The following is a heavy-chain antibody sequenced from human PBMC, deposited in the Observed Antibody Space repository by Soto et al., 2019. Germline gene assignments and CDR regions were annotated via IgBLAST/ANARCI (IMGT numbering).Heavy chain of an antibody. Sequence: SETLSLTCTVSGGSISSYYWSWIRQPPGKGLEWIGYISHSGITNYNPSLKSRVIISVDTSKNQFSLNLSSVTATDAAVYYCARLVGSSWPSYWGQGTLVTVS. J-gene: IGHJ4*02. CDR3: ARLVGSSWPSY. D-gene: IGHD6-13*01. CDR1: GGSISSYY. CDR2: ISHSGIT. V-gene: IGHV4-59*08.